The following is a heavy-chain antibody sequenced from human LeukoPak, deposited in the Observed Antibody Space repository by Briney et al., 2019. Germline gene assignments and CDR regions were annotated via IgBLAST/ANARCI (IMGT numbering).Heavy chain of an antibody. CDR2: IKSDGNT. J-gene: IGHJ1*01. CDR3: ARAPCEIGGYYPEYFRH. D-gene: IGHD3-22*01. Sequence: GGSLRLSCAASGFTFSIYCMHWLRQAPGKGLVWVSRIKSDGNTNYADSVKGRFTISRDNAKNTVSLQMNSLRAEDTGVYYCARAPCEIGGYYPEYFRHWGQGTLVTVSS. V-gene: IGHV3-74*01. CDR1: GFTFSIYC.